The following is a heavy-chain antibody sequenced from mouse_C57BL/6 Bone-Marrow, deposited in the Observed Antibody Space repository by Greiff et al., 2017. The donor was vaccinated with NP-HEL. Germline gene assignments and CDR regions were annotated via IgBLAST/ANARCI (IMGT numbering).Heavy chain of an antibody. J-gene: IGHJ4*01. CDR3: TPYYYGSSYYAMDY. CDR2: IDPETGDT. V-gene: IGHV14-4*01. Sequence: EVQLQQSGAELVRPGASVKLSCTASGFNIKDDYMHWVKQRPEQGLEWIGWIDPETGDTEYASKFQGKATITADTSSNTAYLQLSSLTSEDTAVYYCTPYYYGSSYYAMDYWGQGTSVTVSS. D-gene: IGHD1-1*01. CDR1: GFNIKDDY.